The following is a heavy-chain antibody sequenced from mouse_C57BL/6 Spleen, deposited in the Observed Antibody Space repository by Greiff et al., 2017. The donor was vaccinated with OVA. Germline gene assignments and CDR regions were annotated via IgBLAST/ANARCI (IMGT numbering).Heavy chain of an antibody. CDR2: ISSSSSTI. Sequence: EVQLLESGGGLVKPGGSLKLSCEASGYTFSDYGMHWVRQAPEKGLEWVAYISSSSSTIYYADTVKGRVTISRDNAKNTLYLQMTSLRSEDTAMYYCASAYYSNWWFAYWGQVTLVTVSA. D-gene: IGHD2-5*01. CDR1: GYTFSDYG. CDR3: ASAYYSNWWFAY. V-gene: IGHV5-17*01. J-gene: IGHJ3*01.